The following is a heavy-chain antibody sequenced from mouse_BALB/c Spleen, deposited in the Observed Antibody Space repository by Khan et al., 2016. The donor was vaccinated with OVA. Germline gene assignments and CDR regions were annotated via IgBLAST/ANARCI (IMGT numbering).Heavy chain of an antibody. CDR3: ARGFYGNPFAY. CDR2: ISDGGSYT. J-gene: IGHJ3*01. Sequence: EVELVESGGGLVKPGGSLKLSCAASGFTFSDYYMYWVRQTPEKSLEWVATISDGGSYTYYPARVKGRFTISRDDAKNNLYLEMNSLKSEDTAMYYCARGFYGNPFAYWGQGTLVTVAA. V-gene: IGHV5-4*02. D-gene: IGHD2-1*01. CDR1: GFTFSDYY.